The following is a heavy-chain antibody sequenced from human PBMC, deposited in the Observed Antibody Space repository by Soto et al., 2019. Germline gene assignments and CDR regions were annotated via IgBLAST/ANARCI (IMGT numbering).Heavy chain of an antibody. CDR1: GDSAKTYY. J-gene: IGHJ6*02. Sequence: PSEILSLAWAVSGDSAKTYYWGWIRQPPGKGLEWIGYIYYSGSTNYNPSLKSRVTISVDTSKNQFSLKLSSVTAADTAVYYCARDCSGVSCHPQYGLDVWGQGTTVTVSS. CDR3: ARDCSGVSCHPQYGLDV. CDR2: IYYSGST. V-gene: IGHV4-59*02. D-gene: IGHD2-15*01.